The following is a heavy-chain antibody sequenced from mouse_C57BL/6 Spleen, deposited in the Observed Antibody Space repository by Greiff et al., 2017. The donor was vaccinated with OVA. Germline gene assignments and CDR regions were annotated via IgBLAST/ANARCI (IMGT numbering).Heavy chain of an antibody. CDR3: AREEATRYFDV. D-gene: IGHD6-1*01. V-gene: IGHV1-18*01. J-gene: IGHJ1*03. CDR2: INPNNGGT. CDR1: GYTFTDYN. Sequence: VQLQQSGPELVKPGASVKIPCKASGYTFTDYNMDWVKQSHGKSLEWIGDINPNNGGTIYNQKFKGKATLTVDKSSSTAYMELRSLTSEDTAVYYCAREEATRYFDVWGTGTTVTVSS.